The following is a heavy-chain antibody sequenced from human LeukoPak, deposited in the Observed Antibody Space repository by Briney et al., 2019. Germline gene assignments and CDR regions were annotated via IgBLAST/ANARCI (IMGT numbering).Heavy chain of an antibody. CDR1: GYTLTELS. J-gene: IGHJ5*02. CDR2: FDPEDGET. Sequence: ASVTVSCKVSGYTLTELSMHWVPQAPGKGLEWMGGFDPEDGETIYAQKFQGRVTMTEDTSTDTAYMELSSLRSEDTAVYYCATLVGHRSWFDPWGQGTLVTVSS. D-gene: IGHD1-26*01. CDR3: ATLVGHRSWFDP. V-gene: IGHV1-24*01.